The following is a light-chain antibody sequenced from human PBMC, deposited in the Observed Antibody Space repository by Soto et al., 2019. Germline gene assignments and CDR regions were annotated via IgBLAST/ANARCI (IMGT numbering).Light chain of an antibody. CDR2: KAS. CDR3: QHYNSYSEA. J-gene: IGKJ1*01. Sequence: DIQMTQSPASLSGSVGDSVTITCRASQTISSWLAWYQQKPGKAPKLLIYKASTLKSGVPSRFSGSGSGTEFPLTIRRLQPDDVATYCCQHYNSYSEAFGQGTKVDIK. V-gene: IGKV1-5*03. CDR1: QTISSW.